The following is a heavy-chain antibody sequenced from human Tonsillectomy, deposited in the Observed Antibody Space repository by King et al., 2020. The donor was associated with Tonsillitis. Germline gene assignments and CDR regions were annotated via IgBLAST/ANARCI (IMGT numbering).Heavy chain of an antibody. J-gene: IGHJ4*02. D-gene: IGHD4-17*01. CDR2: INAGNSNT. CDR1: GYTFTSYA. Sequence: VQLVQSGAEVKKPGASVKVSCKASGYTFTSYAMHWVRQAPGQRLEWVGWINAGNSNTKYSQKFQGRVTITRDTSASTAYMELSSLRSEDTAVYYCASVGYGDYFYFDYWGQGTLVTVSS. CDR3: ASVGYGDYFYFDY. V-gene: IGHV1-3*01.